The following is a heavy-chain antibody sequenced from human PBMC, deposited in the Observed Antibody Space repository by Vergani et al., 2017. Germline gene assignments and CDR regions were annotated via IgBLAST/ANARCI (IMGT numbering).Heavy chain of an antibody. D-gene: IGHD1-7*01. V-gene: IGHV2-70*04. Sequence: QITLKESGPALVKPTQTLTLTCTFSGFSLKTPGMRVNWIRPPPGKALEWLGRIDWDDDTFYSTSLKTRLAISKDTSKNKVVLTVANMAPVDTATYYCARSCTGNYHDAFDIWGPGTLVTFSS. J-gene: IGHJ3*02. CDR3: ARSCTGNYHDAFDI. CDR2: IDWDDDT. CDR1: GFSLKTPGMR.